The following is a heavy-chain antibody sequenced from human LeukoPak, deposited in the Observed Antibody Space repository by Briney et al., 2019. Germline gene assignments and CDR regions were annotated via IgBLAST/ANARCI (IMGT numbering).Heavy chain of an antibody. CDR3: AKDIYSSGWYGY. CDR2: ISGGGGST. CDR1: AFTFDDND. V-gene: IGHV3-43*02. J-gene: IGHJ4*02. D-gene: IGHD6-19*01. Sequence: WGELRFSGAASAFTFDDNDMLWLRQAPGLGLKWVSNISGGGGSTYYADYVKGPITSTSDKSKNYLELHMHRLETADVSYYDCAKDIYSSGWYGYWGQGTLVTASS.